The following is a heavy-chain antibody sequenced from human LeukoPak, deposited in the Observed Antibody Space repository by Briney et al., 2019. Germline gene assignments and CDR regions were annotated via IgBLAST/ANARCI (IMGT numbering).Heavy chain of an antibody. CDR1: GYTLTSYG. CDR2: INTYNGNT. V-gene: IGHV1-18*01. J-gene: IGHJ5*02. D-gene: IGHD3-3*02. Sequence: APVKVSCKASGYTLTSYGISWVRQAPGQGLEWMGWINTYNGNTKYAQKFQGRVTMTTDTSTSTAYMELRSLRSDDTAVYYCARDLVHHRLLATVYNWFDPWGQGTLVTVSS. CDR3: ARDLVHHRLLATVYNWFDP.